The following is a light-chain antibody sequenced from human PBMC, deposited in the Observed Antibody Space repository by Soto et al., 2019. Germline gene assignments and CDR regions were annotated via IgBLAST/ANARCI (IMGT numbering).Light chain of an antibody. CDR2: GTS. CDR1: QSVSSSS. V-gene: IGKV3-20*01. J-gene: IGKJ5*01. CDR3: QRYGSSPMIT. Sequence: EIALTQSPDTPSFSPGERATLSCRASQSVSSSSLAWYQQRPGQAPRLLIYGTSRRATGIPDRFSGSGSGTDFTLTISRLEPEDFAVYFCQRYGSSPMITFGQGTRVDIK.